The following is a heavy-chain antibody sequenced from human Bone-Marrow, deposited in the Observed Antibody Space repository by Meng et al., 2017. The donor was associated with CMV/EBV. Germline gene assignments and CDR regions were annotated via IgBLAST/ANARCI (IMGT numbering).Heavy chain of an antibody. Sequence: ASVKVSCKASGYTFTGYYMHWVRQAPGQGLEWMGWINPNSGGTNYAQKFQGRVTMTRDTSISTAYMELSRLRSDDTAVYYCSSSRGNFYYDSSCYYPLLEWGQGTLVTVSS. D-gene: IGHD3-22*01. CDR1: GYTFTGYY. V-gene: IGHV1-2*02. CDR3: SSSRGNFYYDSSCYYPLLE. CDR2: INPNSGGT. J-gene: IGHJ4*02.